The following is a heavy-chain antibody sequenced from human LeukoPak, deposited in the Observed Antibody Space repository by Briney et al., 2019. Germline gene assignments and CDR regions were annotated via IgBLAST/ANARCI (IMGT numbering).Heavy chain of an antibody. CDR2: IRGSGDAT. J-gene: IGHJ4*02. CDR3: AKRIYDSSGYFDY. D-gene: IGHD3-22*01. CDR1: GFAFSSYS. Sequence: QTGGSLRLSCAASGFAFSSYSMSWVRQAPGKGLEWVSSIRGSGDATYYADSVKGRFTISRDNSKNTVSLQMNSLTVEDTAVYYCAKRIYDSSGYFDYWGQGTLVTVSS. V-gene: IGHV3-23*01.